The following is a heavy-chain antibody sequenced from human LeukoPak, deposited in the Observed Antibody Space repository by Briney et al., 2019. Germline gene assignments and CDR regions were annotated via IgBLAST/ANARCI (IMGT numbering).Heavy chain of an antibody. Sequence: GGSLRLSCAASGFTFSSYGMHWVRQAPGKGLEWVAVISYDGSNKYYADSVKGRFTISRDNSKNTLYLQMNSLRAEDTAVYYCARDSRVTIFGGNYGMDVWGQGTTVTVSS. D-gene: IGHD3-3*01. CDR2: ISYDGSNK. V-gene: IGHV3-30*03. CDR1: GFTFSSYG. CDR3: ARDSRVTIFGGNYGMDV. J-gene: IGHJ6*02.